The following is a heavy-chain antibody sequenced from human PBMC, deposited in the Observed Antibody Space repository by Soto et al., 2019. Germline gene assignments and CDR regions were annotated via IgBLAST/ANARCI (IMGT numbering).Heavy chain of an antibody. CDR1: GFTSDDYA. V-gene: IGHV3-9*02. J-gene: IGHJ4*02. D-gene: IGHD3-16*01. Sequence: EVKLVESGGGLVQPGRSLRLSCVASGFTSDDYAMHWVRQAPGKGLEWVSGIYWNSNGIDYGDSVKGRFTVSSDNAKNSLYLQMNSLRPEDTAIYYCVKDVLPGGADYWGQGTLVTVSS. CDR2: IYWNSNGI. CDR3: VKDVLPGGADY.